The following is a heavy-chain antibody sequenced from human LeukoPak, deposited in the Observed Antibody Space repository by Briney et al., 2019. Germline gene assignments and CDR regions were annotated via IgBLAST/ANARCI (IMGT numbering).Heavy chain of an antibody. CDR1: GFAFSASA. V-gene: IGHV3-33*06. CDR3: AKGLDFDY. J-gene: IGHJ4*02. Sequence: GGSLRLSCAASGFAFSASAMTWVRQAPGKGLEWVAVIWYDGSNKYYADSVKGRFTISRDNSKNTLYLQMNSLRAEDTAVYYCAKGLDFDYWGQGTLVTVSS. CDR2: IWYDGSNK.